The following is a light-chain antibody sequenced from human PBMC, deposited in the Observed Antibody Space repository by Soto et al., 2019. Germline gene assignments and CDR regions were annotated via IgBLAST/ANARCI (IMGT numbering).Light chain of an antibody. CDR1: SIDVGHPYNY. CDR2: GVS. Sequence: QSALTQPASVSGSPGQSITISCTGTSIDVGHPYNYVSWYQQYPGKPPKLLILGVSNRPSGISGRFSGSKSGNTASLTISGLQPEDEADYYCMSYIASTSTHWVLGGGTNVTVL. CDR3: MSYIASTSTHWV. J-gene: IGLJ3*02. V-gene: IGLV2-14*03.